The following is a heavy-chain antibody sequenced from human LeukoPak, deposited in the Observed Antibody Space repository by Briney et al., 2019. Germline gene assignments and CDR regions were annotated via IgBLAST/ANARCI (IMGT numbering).Heavy chain of an antibody. CDR3: ARVRSGGSPGWFDP. CDR2: INPNSGGT. CDR1: GYTFTGYY. J-gene: IGHJ5*02. D-gene: IGHD2-15*01. Sequence: ASLKVSCKASGYTFTGYYMSWVRQAPGQGLEWMGWINPNSGGTNYAQKFQGRVTMTRDTSISTAYMELSRLRSDDTAVYYCARVRSGGSPGWFDPWGQGTLVTVSS. V-gene: IGHV1-2*02.